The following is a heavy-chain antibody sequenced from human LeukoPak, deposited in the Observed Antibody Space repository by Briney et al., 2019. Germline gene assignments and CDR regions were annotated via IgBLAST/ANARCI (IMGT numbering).Heavy chain of an antibody. J-gene: IGHJ3*02. Sequence: GGSLRLSCAASGFTFSSFGMHWVRQAPGKGLEWVAAISYDGSSTFYEDSVKGRFTISRDNAKNSLYLQLNSLRAEDTAVYYCARWGTRDSFDIWGQGTMVTVSS. CDR2: ISYDGSST. V-gene: IGHV3-30*03. CDR3: ARWGTRDSFDI. CDR1: GFTFSSFG. D-gene: IGHD3-16*01.